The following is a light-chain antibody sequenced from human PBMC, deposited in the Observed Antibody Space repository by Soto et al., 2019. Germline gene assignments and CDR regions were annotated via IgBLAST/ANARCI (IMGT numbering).Light chain of an antibody. CDR3: QQYDDWPPFT. CDR1: QSVADK. Sequence: EIVLMQSPGTLSLSPGERVSLSCRASQSVADKLAWYQQKPGQAPRLLIYAASSRAAGIPTRFSGSGSGTDFTLTISSLQPEDFAVYYCQQYDDWPPFTFGQGTRLDI. V-gene: IGKV3-15*01. J-gene: IGKJ2*01. CDR2: AAS.